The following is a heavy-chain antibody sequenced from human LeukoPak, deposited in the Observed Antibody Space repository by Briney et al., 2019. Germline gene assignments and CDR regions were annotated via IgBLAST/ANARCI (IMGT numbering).Heavy chain of an antibody. CDR1: GYTLSELS. D-gene: IGHD6-19*01. Sequence: SVKVSCKVCGYTLSELSMQGVRQAPGRGRDGMGGFDPEDGETIYAQKLQGGVTMTEDTSTDTAYMELRSLRSEDTAVYYCATAIAVADPHYYYGMDVWGQGPTVTVSS. J-gene: IGHJ6*02. CDR3: ATAIAVADPHYYYGMDV. CDR2: FDPEDGET. V-gene: IGHV1-24*01.